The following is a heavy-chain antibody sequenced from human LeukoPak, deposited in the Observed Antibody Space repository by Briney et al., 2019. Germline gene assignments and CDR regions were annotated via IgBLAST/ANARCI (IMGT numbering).Heavy chain of an antibody. CDR2: ISYDGSNK. J-gene: IGHJ4*02. D-gene: IGHD1-26*01. V-gene: IGHV3-30*18. CDR3: AKGGYSGSYCLVY. Sequence: PGGSLRLSCAASGFTFSSYGMHWVRQAPGKGLEWVAVISYDGSNKYYADSVKGRFTISRDNSKNTLYLQMNSLRAEDTAVYYCAKGGYSGSYCLVYWGRGTLVTVSS. CDR1: GFTFSSYG.